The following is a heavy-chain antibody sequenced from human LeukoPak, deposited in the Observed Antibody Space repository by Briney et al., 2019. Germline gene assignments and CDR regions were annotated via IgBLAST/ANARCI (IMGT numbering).Heavy chain of an antibody. CDR2: ISRSSSTI. Sequence: GGSLRLSCAASGFSFSDYSMNWVRQAPGKGLEWVSYISRSSSTIYYADSVKGRFTISRDNAKNSLYLQMNSLRAEDTAVYYCARDLAVAGTADYWGQGTLVTVSS. J-gene: IGHJ4*02. CDR1: GFSFSDYS. D-gene: IGHD6-19*01. V-gene: IGHV3-48*01. CDR3: ARDLAVAGTADY.